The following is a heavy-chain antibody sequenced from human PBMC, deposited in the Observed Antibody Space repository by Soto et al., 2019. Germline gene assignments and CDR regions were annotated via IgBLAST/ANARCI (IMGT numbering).Heavy chain of an antibody. D-gene: IGHD4-17*01. J-gene: IGHJ4*02. CDR1: GFTFGSYA. CDR2: ISYDGSNK. CDR3: ARVGRLHYFDY. Sequence: QVQLVESGGGVVQTGRSLRLSCAASGFTFGSYAMHWVRQAPGKGLEWVAVISYDGSNKYYADSVKGRFTISRDNSKNTLFLQMNSLRAEDTAVYYCARVGRLHYFDYWGQGTLVTVSS. V-gene: IGHV3-30-3*01.